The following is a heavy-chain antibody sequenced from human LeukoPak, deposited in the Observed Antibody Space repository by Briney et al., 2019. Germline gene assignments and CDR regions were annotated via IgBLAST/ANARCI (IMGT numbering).Heavy chain of an antibody. CDR1: GGSISSYH. D-gene: IGHD5-18*01. V-gene: IGHV4-4*07. J-gene: IGHJ4*02. CDR3: VRDGLYSYGYSYFDY. Sequence: PSETLSLTCTVSGGSISSYHWSWIRQPAGKGLEWIGRVYTSGSTNYNPSLKSRVTMSVDTSKEQLSLKLSSVTAADTAVYYCVRDGLYSYGYSYFDYWGQGTLVTVSS. CDR2: VYTSGST.